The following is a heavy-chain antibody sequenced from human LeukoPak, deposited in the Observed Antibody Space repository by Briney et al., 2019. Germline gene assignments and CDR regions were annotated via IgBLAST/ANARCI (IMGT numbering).Heavy chain of an antibody. CDR1: GFIFSTYW. D-gene: IGHD6-13*01. CDR3: ARGGDNSWSDFDY. Sequence: GGSLRLSCTASGFIFSTYWMHWVRQAPGKGLVWVSRINSVGSSTNYADSVKGRFTISRDNAKNMLYLQMNSLRAEDTAVYYCARGGDNSWSDFDYWGQGTLVTVSS. CDR2: INSVGSST. J-gene: IGHJ4*02. V-gene: IGHV3-74*01.